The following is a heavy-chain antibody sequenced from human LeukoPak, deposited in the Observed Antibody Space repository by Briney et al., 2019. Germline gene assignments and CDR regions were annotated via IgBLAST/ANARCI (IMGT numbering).Heavy chain of an antibody. Sequence: ASVKVSCKASGYTFTGYYMHWVRQAPGQGLEWMGWINPNSGGTNFAQKFQDRVTMTGDTSISTAYMELSRLRSDDTAVHYCARGAFSSSSGYKYYYMDVWGKGTTVTVSS. CDR1: GYTFTGYY. D-gene: IGHD6-6*01. J-gene: IGHJ6*03. V-gene: IGHV1-2*02. CDR2: INPNSGGT. CDR3: ARGAFSSSSGYKYYYMDV.